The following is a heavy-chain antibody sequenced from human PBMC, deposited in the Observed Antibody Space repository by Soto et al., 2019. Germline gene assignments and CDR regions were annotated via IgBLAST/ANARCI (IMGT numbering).Heavy chain of an antibody. V-gene: IGHV4-59*01. Sequence: SETLSLTCTVSGGSISSYYWSWIRKPPGKGLEWIGYIYYSGSTNYNPSLKSRVTISVDTSKNQFSLKLSSVTAADTAVYYCARDPGYTTTDYYYYYGMDVWGQGTTVTVSS. J-gene: IGHJ6*02. CDR2: IYYSGST. CDR3: ARDPGYTTTDYYYYYGMDV. CDR1: GGSISSYY. D-gene: IGHD4-4*01.